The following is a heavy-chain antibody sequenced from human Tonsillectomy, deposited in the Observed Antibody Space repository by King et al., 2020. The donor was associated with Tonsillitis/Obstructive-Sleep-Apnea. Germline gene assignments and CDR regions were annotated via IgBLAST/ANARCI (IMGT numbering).Heavy chain of an antibody. CDR1: GYIFTNYA. J-gene: IGHJ4*02. V-gene: IGHV7-4-1*02. CDR3: ARDHCGGGSCSDY. Sequence: VQLVESGSELKKPGASVKFSCKASGYIFTNYAMTWVRQAPGQGLEWMGWINTNTGNPTYAQGFTGRFVFSLDTSVSTAYLQISSLKAEDTAVYYCARDHCGGGSCSDYWGQGTLVTVSS. D-gene: IGHD2-15*01. CDR2: INTNTGNP.